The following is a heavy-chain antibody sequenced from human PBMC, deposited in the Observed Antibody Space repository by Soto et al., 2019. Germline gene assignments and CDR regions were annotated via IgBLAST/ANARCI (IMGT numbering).Heavy chain of an antibody. CDR1: GFTFSNFA. V-gene: IGHV3-23*01. CDR2: ISGSGTSK. D-gene: IGHD6-19*01. CDR3: AKDRKSGSGWYWDY. J-gene: IGHJ4*02. Sequence: GSLRLSCAASGFTFSNFAMSWVRQAPGKGLEWVSAISGSGTSKYDADSVKGRFSISRDNSKNTLYLQMNSLRAEDTAVYYCAKDRKSGSGWYWDYWGQGTLVTVSS.